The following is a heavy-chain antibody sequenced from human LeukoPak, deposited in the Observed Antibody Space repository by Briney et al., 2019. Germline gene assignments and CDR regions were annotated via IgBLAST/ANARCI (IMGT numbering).Heavy chain of an antibody. Sequence: GGSLRLSCAASGFTFSGYWMSWVRQAPGKGLEWVANIKQDGSEEYYVDSLKGRFTISRDNAKNSLYLQIHSLRAEDTAVYYCARENSGTFSLDYWGQGTLVTVSS. CDR3: ARENSGTFSLDY. CDR2: IKQDGSEE. J-gene: IGHJ4*02. V-gene: IGHV3-7*01. D-gene: IGHD1-26*01. CDR1: GFTFSGYW.